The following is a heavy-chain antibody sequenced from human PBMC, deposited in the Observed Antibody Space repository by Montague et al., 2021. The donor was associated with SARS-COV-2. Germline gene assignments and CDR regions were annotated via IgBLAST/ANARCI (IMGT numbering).Heavy chain of an antibody. D-gene: IGHD3-10*01. V-gene: IGHV4-59*01. Sequence: SETLSLTCSVSGGSMSSNHWYWIRQPPGKGLEWIGYVSYRGSTNYNRSPNRRVAISLYTSKNRISLWVTSVTVADTAVDYCARDVRYYQDQWGQGIPVTVSS. CDR1: GGSMSSNH. CDR3: ARDVRYYQDQ. CDR2: VSYRGST. J-gene: IGHJ1*01.